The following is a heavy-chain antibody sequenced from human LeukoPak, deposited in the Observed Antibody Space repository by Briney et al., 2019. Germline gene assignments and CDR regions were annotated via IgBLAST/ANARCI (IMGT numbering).Heavy chain of an antibody. V-gene: IGHV4-59*01. CDR2: NYTSGST. J-gene: IGHJ4*02. CDR1: GGSISNYY. Sequence: PSETLSLTCTVTGGSISNYYWSWIRQPPGKGLEWIGYNYTSGSTNCNPSLKSRVTMPIDTSKNRFSLKLSSVTAADTAVYYCARGGWELELDYWGQGILVTVSS. CDR3: ARGGWELELDY. D-gene: IGHD1-26*01.